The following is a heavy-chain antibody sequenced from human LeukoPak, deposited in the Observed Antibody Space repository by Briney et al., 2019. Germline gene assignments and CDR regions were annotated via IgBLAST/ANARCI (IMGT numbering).Heavy chain of an antibody. V-gene: IGHV1-2*02. CDR2: INPNSGGT. D-gene: IGHD3-22*01. CDR3: ARTTYYYDSSANDI. J-gene: IGHJ3*02. CDR1: GYTFTGYY. Sequence: GASVKVSCKASGYTFTGYYMHWVRQAPGQGLEWMGWINPNSGGTNYAQKLQGRVTMTRDTSISTAYMELSRLRSDDTAVYYCARTTYYYDSSANDIWGQGTMVTVSS.